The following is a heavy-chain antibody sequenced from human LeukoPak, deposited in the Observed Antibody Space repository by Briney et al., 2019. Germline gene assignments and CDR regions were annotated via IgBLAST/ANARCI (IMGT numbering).Heavy chain of an antibody. Sequence: SGGSLKLSCAASGLNVSSHYMTWVRQAPGQGLEWVSVIYSGGSTYYADSVKGRFTISRDNSKNTLYLQMNSLRAEDTAVYYCARGGAVGQAFDIWGQGTMVTVSS. V-gene: IGHV3-66*01. J-gene: IGHJ3*02. CDR2: IYSGGST. CDR1: GLNVSSHY. D-gene: IGHD1-26*01. CDR3: ARGGAVGQAFDI.